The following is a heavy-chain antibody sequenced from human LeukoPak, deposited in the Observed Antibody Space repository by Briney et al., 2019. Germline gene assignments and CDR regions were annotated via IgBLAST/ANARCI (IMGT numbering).Heavy chain of an antibody. CDR2: LDHEDGEA. J-gene: IGHJ4*02. Sequence: GASVKVSCKVSGYTLTELSMHWVRQAPGKGLEWMGGLDHEDGEAIYAQKFQGRVTMTEDTSTDTAYMELSSLRSEDTAVYYCATDLFMGYDSADYWGQGTLVTVSS. D-gene: IGHD5-12*01. CDR3: ATDLFMGYDSADY. V-gene: IGHV1-24*01. CDR1: GYTLTELS.